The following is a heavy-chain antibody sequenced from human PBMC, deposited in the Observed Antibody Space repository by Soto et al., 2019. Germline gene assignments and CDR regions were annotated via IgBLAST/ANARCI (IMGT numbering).Heavy chain of an antibody. CDR1: GGSISSYY. CDR2: IYYSGST. Sequence: PSETLSLTCTVSGGSISSYYWSWIRQPPGKGLEWIGYIYYSGSTNYNPSLKSRVTISVDTSKNQFSLKLSSVTAADTAVYYCARMTLGPDNWFDPWGQGTLVTVSS. V-gene: IGHV4-59*08. CDR3: ARMTLGPDNWFDP. D-gene: IGHD2-21*02. J-gene: IGHJ5*02.